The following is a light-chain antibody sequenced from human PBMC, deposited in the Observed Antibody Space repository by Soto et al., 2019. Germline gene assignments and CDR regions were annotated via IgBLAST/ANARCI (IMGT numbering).Light chain of an antibody. Sequence: QSARTQPASVSGSPGQSITISCTGTSSDVGSYNLVSWYQQHPGKAPKLMIYEVSKRPSGVSNRFFAFKSGNTASLTISGLQAEDEADYYCCSYAGSSTYAVFGGGTQLTVL. CDR3: CSYAGSSTYAV. CDR1: SSDVGSYNL. J-gene: IGLJ7*01. V-gene: IGLV2-23*02. CDR2: EVS.